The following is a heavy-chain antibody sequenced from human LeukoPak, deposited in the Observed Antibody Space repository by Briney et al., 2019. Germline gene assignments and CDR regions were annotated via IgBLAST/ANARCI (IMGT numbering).Heavy chain of an antibody. V-gene: IGHV1-58*01. CDR3: ARGHCSSTSCFSFWFDP. J-gene: IGHJ5*02. D-gene: IGHD2-2*01. CDR1: GFTFTSSA. Sequence: ASVKVSCKASGFTFTSSAVQWVRQARGQRLEWIGWIVVGSGNTNYAQKFQERVTITRDMSTSTAYMELSSLRSEDTAVYYCARGHCSSTSCFSFWFDPWGQGTLVTVSS. CDR2: IVVGSGNT.